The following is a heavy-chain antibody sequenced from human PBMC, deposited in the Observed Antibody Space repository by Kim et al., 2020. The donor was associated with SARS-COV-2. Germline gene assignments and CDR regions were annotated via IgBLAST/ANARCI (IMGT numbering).Heavy chain of an antibody. D-gene: IGHD2-15*01. CDR2: ISYDGSNK. CDR3: AKEAVVVVAAVYYYGMDV. Sequence: GGSLRLSCAASGFTFSSYGMHWVRQAPGKGLEWVAVISYDGSNKYYADSVKGRFTISRDNSKNTLYLQMNSLRAEDTAVYYCAKEAVVVVAAVYYYGMDVWGQGTTVTVSS. CDR1: GFTFSSYG. V-gene: IGHV3-30*18. J-gene: IGHJ6*02.